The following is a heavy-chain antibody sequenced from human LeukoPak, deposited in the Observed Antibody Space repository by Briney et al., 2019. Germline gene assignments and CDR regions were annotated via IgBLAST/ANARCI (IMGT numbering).Heavy chain of an antibody. V-gene: IGHV4-39*02. CDR1: GGSISSNSYY. J-gene: IGHJ4*02. CDR3: ARDSDIVANPYDY. CDR2: IYYSGST. Sequence: PSETLSLTCTVSGGSISSNSYYWGWIRQPPGKGLQWIGSIYYSGSTYYNPSLKSRVTISVDTSRNQFSLKLSSVAAADTAVYYCARDSDIVANPYDYWGQGTLVSVPS. D-gene: IGHD5-12*01.